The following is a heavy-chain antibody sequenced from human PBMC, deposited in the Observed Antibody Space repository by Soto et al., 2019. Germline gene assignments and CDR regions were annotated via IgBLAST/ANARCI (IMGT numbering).Heavy chain of an antibody. D-gene: IGHD6-6*01. J-gene: IGHJ5*02. Sequence: ASVKVSCKASGYTFISYAMHWVRQAPGQRLEWMGWINAGNGNTKYSQKFQGRVTITRDTSASTAYMELSSLRSEDTAVYYCARDLEQLVGGWFDPWGQGTLVTVSS. CDR3: ARDLEQLVGGWFDP. CDR2: INAGNGNT. CDR1: GYTFISYA. V-gene: IGHV1-3*01.